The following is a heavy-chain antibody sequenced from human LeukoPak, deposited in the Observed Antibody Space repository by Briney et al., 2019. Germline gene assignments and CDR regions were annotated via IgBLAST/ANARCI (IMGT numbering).Heavy chain of an antibody. Sequence: SETLSLTCAASDDSISRDFWTWIRQPPGKGLEWIGYIRYSGRTEYNPSLKSRVTISIQTSKNQFSLKLTSVTAADTAIYYCARLPDVSGWPFDYWGQGILATVSS. J-gene: IGHJ4*02. CDR2: IRYSGRT. CDR1: DDSISRDF. V-gene: IGHV4-59*01. CDR3: ARLPDVSGWPFDY. D-gene: IGHD6-19*01.